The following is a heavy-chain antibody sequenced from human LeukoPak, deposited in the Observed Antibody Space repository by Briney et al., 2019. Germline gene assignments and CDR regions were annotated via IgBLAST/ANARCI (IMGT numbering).Heavy chain of an antibody. V-gene: IGHV4-34*01. J-gene: IGHJ4*02. Sequence: SETLSLTCAVYGGSFSGYYWSWIRQPPGKGLEWIGEINHSGSTNYNPSLKSRVTISVDTSKNQFSLKLSSVTAADTAVYYCARAGSSTIDYWGQGTLVTVSS. D-gene: IGHD2-2*01. CDR1: GGSFSGYY. CDR3: ARAGSSTIDY. CDR2: INHSGST.